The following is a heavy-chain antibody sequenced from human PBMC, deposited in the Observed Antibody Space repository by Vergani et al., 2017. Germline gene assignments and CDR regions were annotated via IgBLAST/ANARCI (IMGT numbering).Heavy chain of an antibody. J-gene: IGHJ3*01. CDR3: AKRDAGFAFDV. Sequence: QVQLVESGGGVVQPGGSLRLSCAASGFTFSSYGLHWVRQAPGKGLEWVAVIRYDGSNKYYADSVKGRFTISRNNSMNTMYLQMNCLEAEDTSVYYCAKRDAGFAFDVWGHGTMVTVSS. D-gene: IGHD3-10*01. V-gene: IGHV3-30*02. CDR1: GFTFSSYG. CDR2: IRYDGSNK.